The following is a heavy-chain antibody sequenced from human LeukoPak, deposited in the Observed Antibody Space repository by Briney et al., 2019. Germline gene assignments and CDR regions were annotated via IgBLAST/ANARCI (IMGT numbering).Heavy chain of an antibody. CDR1: GGSISSYY. CDR3: ARDRYYDFWSGYYLNPYYFDY. J-gene: IGHJ4*02. D-gene: IGHD3-3*01. Sequence: PETLSLTCTVSGGSISSYYWSWIRQPAGKGLEWIGRIYTSGSTNYNPSLKSRVTMSVDTSKNQFSLKLSSVTAADTAVYYCARDRYYDFWSGYYLNPYYFDYWGQGTLVTVSS. V-gene: IGHV4-4*07. CDR2: IYTSGST.